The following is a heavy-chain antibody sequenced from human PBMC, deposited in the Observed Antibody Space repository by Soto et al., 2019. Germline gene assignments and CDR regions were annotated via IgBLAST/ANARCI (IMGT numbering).Heavy chain of an antibody. Sequence: SETLSLTCTVSGGSISSYYWSWIRQPAGKGLEWIGRIYTSGSTNYNPSLKSRVTMSVDTSKNQYSLKLSSVTAADTAVYYCARGGGGSYSFRGYYYYYGMDVWGQGTMVTVSS. J-gene: IGHJ6*02. CDR3: ARGGGGSYSFRGYYYYYGMDV. V-gene: IGHV4-4*07. D-gene: IGHD1-26*01. CDR1: GGSISSYY. CDR2: IYTSGST.